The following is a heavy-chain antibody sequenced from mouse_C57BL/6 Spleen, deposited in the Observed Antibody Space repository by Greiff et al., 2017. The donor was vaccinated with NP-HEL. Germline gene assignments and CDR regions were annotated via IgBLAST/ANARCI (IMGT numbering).Heavy chain of an antibody. J-gene: IGHJ2*02. D-gene: IGHD1-1*01. Sequence: EVQLQQSGPELVKPGASVKISCKASGYSFPDYNMNWVKQSNGKSLEWIGVINPNYGTTSSNQKFKGKATLNVDQSSSTAYMQINSLTSEDYAVYEDARRGARDYGSSGDYWGQGTSLTVSS. CDR1: GYSFPDYN. V-gene: IGHV1-39*01. CDR2: INPNYGTT. CDR3: ARRGARDYGSSGDY.